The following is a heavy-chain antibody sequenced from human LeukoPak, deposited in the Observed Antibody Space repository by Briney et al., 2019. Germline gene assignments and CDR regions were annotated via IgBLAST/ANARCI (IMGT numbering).Heavy chain of an antibody. CDR3: ARFAYSSSSGSETDY. D-gene: IGHD6-6*01. CDR2: IIPIFGTA. V-gene: IGHV1-69*05. CDR1: GGTFSSYA. J-gene: IGHJ4*02. Sequence: SVKVSCKASGGTFSSYAISWVRQAPGQGLEWMGRIIPIFGTANYAQKFQGRVTITTDESTSTAYMELSSLRSEDTAVYYCARFAYSSSSGSETDYWGQGTLVTVSS.